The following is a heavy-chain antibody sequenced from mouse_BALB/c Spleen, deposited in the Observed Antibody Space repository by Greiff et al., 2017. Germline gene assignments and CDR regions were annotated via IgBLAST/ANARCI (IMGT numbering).Heavy chain of an antibody. Sequence: EVKVVESGGGLVKPGGSLKLSCAASGFTFSSYAMSWVRQTPEKRLEWVAEISSGGSYTYYPDTVTGRFTISRDNAKNTLYLQMSSLRSEDTAIYYCARREVKGYFDVWGAGTTVTVSS. CDR2: ISSGGSYT. CDR3: ARREVKGYFDV. D-gene: IGHD1-3*01. V-gene: IGHV5-9-4*01. CDR1: GFTFSSYA. J-gene: IGHJ1*01.